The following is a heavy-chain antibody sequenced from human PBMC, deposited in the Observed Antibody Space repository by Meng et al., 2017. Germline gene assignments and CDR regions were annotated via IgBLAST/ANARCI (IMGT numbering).Heavy chain of an antibody. J-gene: IGHJ2*01. CDR1: GGSISSGGYY. D-gene: IGHD3-22*01. Sequence: QGPRQESGPGLVKPSQTLSLTCTVSGGSISSGGYYWSWIRQHPGKGLEWIGYIYYSGSTYYNPSLKSLVTISVDTSKNQFSLKLSSVTAADTAVYYCARVHYYDSSGYNNWYFDLWGRGTLVTVSS. V-gene: IGHV4-31*01. CDR2: IYYSGST. CDR3: ARVHYYDSSGYNNWYFDL.